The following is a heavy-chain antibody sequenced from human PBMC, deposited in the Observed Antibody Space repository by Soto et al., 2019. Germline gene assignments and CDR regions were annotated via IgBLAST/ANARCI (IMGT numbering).Heavy chain of an antibody. J-gene: IGHJ4*02. CDR1: GFTFSGSA. D-gene: IGHD4-17*01. V-gene: IGHV3-73*02. CDR2: IRSKANSYAT. CDR3: TSTTVTTFDD. Sequence: EVQLVESGGGLVQPGGSLKLSCAASGFTFSGSAMHWVRQASGKGLEWVGRIRSKANSYATAYAASVKGRFTISRDDSNNTAYLQMNSLKIEDTAVYYCTSTTVTTFDDWGQGTLVTVSS.